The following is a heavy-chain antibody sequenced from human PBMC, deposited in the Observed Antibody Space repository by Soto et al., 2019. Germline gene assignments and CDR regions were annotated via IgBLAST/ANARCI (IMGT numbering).Heavy chain of an antibody. CDR3: ARTVMPVGNLAAFDH. Sequence: PSETLSLTCTVSGDSVSSHYWSWIRQPAGKGLEWLGRLYNNGNTNYNPSLKSRATISVDTSKNQCSLKLTSVTAADSAVYFCARTVMPVGNLAAFDHWGQGVLVTVSS. D-gene: IGHD1-7*01. V-gene: IGHV4-4*07. CDR2: LYNNGNT. J-gene: IGHJ4*02. CDR1: GDSVSSHY.